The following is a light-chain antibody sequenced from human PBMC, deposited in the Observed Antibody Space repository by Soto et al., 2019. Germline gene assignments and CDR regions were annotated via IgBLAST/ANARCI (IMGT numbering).Light chain of an antibody. CDR2: GAS. J-gene: IGKJ2*01. CDR1: QSVSSN. CDR3: QQYNQWSPRVYT. Sequence: DIVMTQSPSTLSVSPGERATLSCRASQSVSSNLAWYQQKPGQAPRLLIYGASNRASGIPSRFSGSGSGTEFTLNISIMKSEDLAVDYGQQYNQWSPRVYTFGQGTKLEIK. V-gene: IGKV3-15*01.